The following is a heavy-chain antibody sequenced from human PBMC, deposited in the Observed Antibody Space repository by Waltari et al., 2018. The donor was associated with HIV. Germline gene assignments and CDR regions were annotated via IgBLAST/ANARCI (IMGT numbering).Heavy chain of an antibody. CDR2: IYYSGST. V-gene: IGHV4-39*07. Sequence: QLQLQESGPGLVKPSETLSLTCTVSGGSISSSSYYWGWIRQPPGKGLEWIGSIYYSGSTDYNPSLKSRVTISVDPSKNQFSLKLSSVTAADTAVYYCARVGREQWLGHFDYWGQGTLVTVSS. J-gene: IGHJ4*02. D-gene: IGHD6-19*01. CDR1: GGSISSSSYY. CDR3: ARVGREQWLGHFDY.